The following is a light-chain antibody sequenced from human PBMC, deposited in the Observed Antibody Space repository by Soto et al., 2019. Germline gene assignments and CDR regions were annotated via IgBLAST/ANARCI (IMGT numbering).Light chain of an antibody. Sequence: QSALTQPASVSGSPGQSITISCTATTSDVGDYNYVSWYQQYPGKAPKPIIYNVSNRPSGVSNRCSGSKSGDTASLTISGLQAEDEADYYCSSYTSRSSVIFGGGTKLTVL. V-gene: IGLV2-14*01. CDR2: NVS. CDR3: SSYTSRSSVI. J-gene: IGLJ2*01. CDR1: TSDVGDYNY.